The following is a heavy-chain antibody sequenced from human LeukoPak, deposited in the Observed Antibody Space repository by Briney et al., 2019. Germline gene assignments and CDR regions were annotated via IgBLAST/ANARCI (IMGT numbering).Heavy chain of an antibody. Sequence: GGSLRLSCAASGFTFNTYGMSWVRQAPGKGLEWVSGISGSGGATYYADSVKGRFTISRDNSKNTLYLQMNSLRAEDTAVYYCAKDLIGKDYGDSDYWGQGTLVTVSS. D-gene: IGHD4-17*01. CDR3: AKDLIGKDYGDSDY. CDR2: ISGSGGAT. CDR1: GFTFNTYG. J-gene: IGHJ4*02. V-gene: IGHV3-23*01.